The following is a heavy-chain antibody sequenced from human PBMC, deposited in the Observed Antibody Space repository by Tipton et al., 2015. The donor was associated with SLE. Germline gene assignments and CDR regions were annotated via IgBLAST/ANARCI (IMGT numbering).Heavy chain of an antibody. D-gene: IGHD6-13*01. CDR1: GFTFSSYA. CDR2: ISYDGSNK. V-gene: IGHV3-30-3*01. Sequence: SLRLSCAASGFTFSSYAMHWVRQAPGKGLEWVAVISYDGSNKCYADSVKGRFTISRDNSKNTLYLQMNSLRAEDTAVYYCARSRIAAAGKGDYFDYWGQGTLVTVSS. J-gene: IGHJ4*02. CDR3: ARSRIAAAGKGDYFDY.